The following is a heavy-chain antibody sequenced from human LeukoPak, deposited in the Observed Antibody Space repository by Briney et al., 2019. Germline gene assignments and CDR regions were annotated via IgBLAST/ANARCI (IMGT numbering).Heavy chain of an antibody. CDR1: GFTFSSYS. J-gene: IGHJ4*02. CDR2: ISSSSSYI. V-gene: IGHV3-21*01. D-gene: IGHD5-18*01. CDR3: ARDDIRGYSYGQQVDYFDY. Sequence: KTGGSLRLSCAASGFTFSSYSMNWVRQAPGKGLEWVSSISSSSSYIYYADSVEGRFTISRDNAKNSLYLQMNSLRAEDTAVYYCARDDIRGYSYGQQVDYFDYWGQGTLVTVSS.